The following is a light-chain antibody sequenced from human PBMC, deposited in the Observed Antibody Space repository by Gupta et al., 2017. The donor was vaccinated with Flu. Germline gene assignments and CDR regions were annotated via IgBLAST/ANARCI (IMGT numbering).Light chain of an antibody. V-gene: IGLV3-21*01. J-gene: IGLJ2*01. CDR1: HVGSKN. CDR2: DDS. Sequence: GQKARITWDGDHVGSKNMHWYQQRPAQAPMLVICDDSTRPSGVPERFSGSNSGHTASLTISRVEVGDGADYYCQVLDRSSDNVVFGGGTKLTVL. CDR3: QVLDRSSDNVV.